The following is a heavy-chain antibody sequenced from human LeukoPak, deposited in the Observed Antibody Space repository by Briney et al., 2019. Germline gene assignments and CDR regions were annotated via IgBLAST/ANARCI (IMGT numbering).Heavy chain of an antibody. CDR3: ARGLSSSWYWFNT. D-gene: IGHD6-13*01. CDR1: GGSISSESYY. Sequence: SETLSLTCTVSGGSISSESYYWSWIRQPAGKGLEWIGRINTSGNINYNPSLKSRVTLSVDTSNNQFSLKLTSLTAADTAVYYCARGLSSSWYWFNTWGQGTLVTVSS. V-gene: IGHV4-61*02. CDR2: INTSGNI. J-gene: IGHJ5*02.